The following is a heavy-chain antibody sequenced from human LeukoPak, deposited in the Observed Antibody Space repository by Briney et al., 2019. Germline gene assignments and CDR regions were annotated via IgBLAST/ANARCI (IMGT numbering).Heavy chain of an antibody. J-gene: IGHJ4*02. D-gene: IGHD3-10*01. Sequence: PSETLSLTCAVYGGSFSGYYWSWIRQPPGKGLEWIGEINHSGSTNYNPSLKSRVTISVDTSKNQFSLKLSSVTAADTAVYYCAREPNPGYFDYWGQGTLVTVSS. CDR2: INHSGST. CDR3: AREPNPGYFDY. V-gene: IGHV4-34*01. CDR1: GGSFSGYY.